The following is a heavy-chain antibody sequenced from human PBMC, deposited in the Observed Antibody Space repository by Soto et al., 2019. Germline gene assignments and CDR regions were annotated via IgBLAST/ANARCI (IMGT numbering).Heavy chain of an antibody. CDR2: IIPIFGTA. D-gene: IGHD1-26*01. Sequence: QVQLVQSGAEVKKPGSSVKVSCKASGGTFSSYSINWVRQAPGQGLEWMGEIIPIFGTAHYAQKFQGRVTITADESTSTAHMALSSLRSEETAVYYCARDGGRHSGGVDYWGQGTLVTVS. V-gene: IGHV1-69*01. CDR1: GGTFSSYS. J-gene: IGHJ4*02. CDR3: ARDGGRHSGGVDY.